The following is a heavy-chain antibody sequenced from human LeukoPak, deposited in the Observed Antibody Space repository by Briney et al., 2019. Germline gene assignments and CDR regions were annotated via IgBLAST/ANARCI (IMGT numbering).Heavy chain of an antibody. J-gene: IGHJ5*02. Sequence: SVKVSCKASGGTFSSYAISWVRQAPGQVLEWMGGIIPIFGTANYAQKFQGRVTITTDESTSTAYMELSSLRSEDTAVYYCARGGIDYDSSGYLFDPWGQGTLVTVSS. CDR1: GGTFSSYA. D-gene: IGHD3-22*01. CDR2: IIPIFGTA. CDR3: ARGGIDYDSSGYLFDP. V-gene: IGHV1-69*05.